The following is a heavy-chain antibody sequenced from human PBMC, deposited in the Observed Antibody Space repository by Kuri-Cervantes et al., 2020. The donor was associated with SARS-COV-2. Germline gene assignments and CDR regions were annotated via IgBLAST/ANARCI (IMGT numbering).Heavy chain of an antibody. CDR3: AAGWEDYDFWSGYYVFDY. Sequence: GESLKISCAASGFTFSSYEMNWVRQAPGKGLEWVSYISSSGSTIYYADSVKGRFTISRDNAKNSLYLQMSSLRSEDTAVYYCAAGWEDYDFWSGYYVFDYWGQGTLVTVSS. J-gene: IGHJ4*02. CDR1: GFTFSSYE. D-gene: IGHD3-3*01. CDR2: ISSSGSTI. V-gene: IGHV3-48*03.